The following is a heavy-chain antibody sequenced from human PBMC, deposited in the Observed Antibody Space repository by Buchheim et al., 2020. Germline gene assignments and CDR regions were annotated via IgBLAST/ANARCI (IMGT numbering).Heavy chain of an antibody. CDR3: ARSYSSGWYYYYGMDV. Sequence: EVQLVESGGGLVQPGGSLRLSCAASGFTFSSYEMNWVRQAPGKGLEWVSYISSSGSTIYYADSVKGRFTISRDNAKNSLYLHMNSLRAEDTAVYYCARSYSSGWYYYYGMDVWGQGTT. V-gene: IGHV3-48*03. D-gene: IGHD6-19*01. J-gene: IGHJ6*02. CDR2: ISSSGSTI. CDR1: GFTFSSYE.